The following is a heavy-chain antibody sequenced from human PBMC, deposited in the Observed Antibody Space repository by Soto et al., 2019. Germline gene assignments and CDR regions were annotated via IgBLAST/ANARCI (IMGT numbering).Heavy chain of an antibody. CDR3: TTDKGGRRGYSGFGAFDY. CDR2: IIRMSATT. Sequence: QVQLVQSGAEVKKPGSSVKVSCKASGGTISNYAINWVRQAPGQGLEWMGGIIRMSATTNYAGRFQGRVTMTGDESTNTFSMELSSLGYDETAVFYWTTDKGGRRGYSGFGAFDYWGQGNLVTVSS. V-gene: IGHV1-69*01. J-gene: IGHJ4*02. D-gene: IGHD5-12*01. CDR1: GGTISNYA.